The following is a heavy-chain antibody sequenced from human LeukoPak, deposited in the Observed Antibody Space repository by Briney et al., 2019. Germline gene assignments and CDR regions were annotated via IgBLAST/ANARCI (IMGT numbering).Heavy chain of an antibody. CDR1: GYTFTSYG. Sequence: ASVKVSCKASGYTFTSYGISWVRQAPGQGLEWMGWISAYNGNTNYAQKLQGRVTMTTDTSTSTAYMELRSLRSDDTAVYYCARDHGGWYSDYYYYYCMDVWGQGTTVTVSS. CDR3: ARDHGGWYSDYYYYYCMDV. D-gene: IGHD6-19*01. CDR2: ISAYNGNT. V-gene: IGHV1-18*01. J-gene: IGHJ6*02.